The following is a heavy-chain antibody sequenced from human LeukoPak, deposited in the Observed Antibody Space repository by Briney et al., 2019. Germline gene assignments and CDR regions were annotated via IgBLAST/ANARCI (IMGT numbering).Heavy chain of an antibody. V-gene: IGHV3-23*01. CDR2: ISGSGGDT. J-gene: IGHJ4*02. Sequence: GGSLRRSCAASGFTFSTYPMSWVRQAPGKGLEWVSAISGSGGDTYYADSVKGRFTISRDNPKNTLYLQMNSLRAEDTALYYCATSSGWYPKYFDYWGQGTLVTVSS. CDR1: GFTFSTYP. CDR3: ATSSGWYPKYFDY. D-gene: IGHD6-19*01.